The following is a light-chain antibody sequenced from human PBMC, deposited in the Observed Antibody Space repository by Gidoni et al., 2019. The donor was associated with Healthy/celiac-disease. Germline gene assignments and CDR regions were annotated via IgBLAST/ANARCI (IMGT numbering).Light chain of an antibody. CDR1: NIGSKS. J-gene: IGLJ3*02. V-gene: IGLV3-21*04. Sequence: YVLTPPPSVAVAPGKTARITCGGNNIGSKSVHWYQQKPGQAPVLVIYYDSDRPSGIPERFSGSNSGNTATLTISRVEAGDEADYYCQVWDSSSDHHWVFGGGTKLTVL. CDR3: QVWDSSSDHHWV. CDR2: YDS.